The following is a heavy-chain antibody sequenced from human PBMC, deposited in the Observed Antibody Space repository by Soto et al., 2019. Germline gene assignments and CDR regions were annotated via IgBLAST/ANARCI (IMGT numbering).Heavy chain of an antibody. CDR3: TIVRVADSALDH. V-gene: IGHV3-30*02. D-gene: IGHD3-10*02. J-gene: IGHJ4*02. CDR2: MSYDGSDT. Sequence: GGSLRLSCVGSGFIFSNNGMHWVRQTPGKGLEWVAFMSYDGSDTFYADSVKGRFTISSDNSKNTLFLHMGNLRAEDTAMYYCTIVRVADSALDHWGQGTLVTVSS. CDR1: GFIFSNNG.